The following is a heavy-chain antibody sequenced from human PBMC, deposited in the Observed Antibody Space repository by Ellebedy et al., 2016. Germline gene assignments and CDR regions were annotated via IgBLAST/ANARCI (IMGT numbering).Heavy chain of an antibody. Sequence: ASVKVSCKASGYTFTSHAINWVRQAPGQGLEWMGWINTYTENPTYAQGFTGRFVFSLDTSVSTAYLQISSLKAEDTAVYYCARRYGYFDLWGRGTLVAVSS. V-gene: IGHV7-4-1*02. CDR2: INTYTENP. CDR1: GYTFTSHA. J-gene: IGHJ2*01. D-gene: IGHD5-18*01. CDR3: ARRYGYFDL.